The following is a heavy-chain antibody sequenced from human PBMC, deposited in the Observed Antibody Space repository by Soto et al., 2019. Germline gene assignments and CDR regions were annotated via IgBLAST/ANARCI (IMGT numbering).Heavy chain of an antibody. J-gene: IGHJ4*02. Sequence: QVHLVQSGAEVKSPGPSVKVSSRGSGNDFTTYGTTWVRQAPGQGLEWMAWISAHNGNTDYAQKLQGRVTVTRDTSTSTAYMELRSLRSDDTAVYYCARGRYGDYWGQGALVTVSS. D-gene: IGHD1-1*01. V-gene: IGHV1-18*01. CDR1: GNDFTTYG. CDR2: ISAHNGNT. CDR3: ARGRYGDY.